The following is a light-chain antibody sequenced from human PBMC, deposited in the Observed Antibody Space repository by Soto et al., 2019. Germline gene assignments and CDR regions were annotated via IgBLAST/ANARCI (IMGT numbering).Light chain of an antibody. V-gene: IGLV1-47*01. CDR3: ATWDVSLSAWV. Sequence: QSVLTQPPSASGTPGQRVTISCSGSSSNIGSNYVYWYQQLPGTAPKLLIYKNNQPPSGVPDRFSGSKAGTSASLAISGLRSEDEADYYCATWDVSLSAWVFGGGTQLTVL. J-gene: IGLJ3*02. CDR2: KNN. CDR1: SSNIGSNY.